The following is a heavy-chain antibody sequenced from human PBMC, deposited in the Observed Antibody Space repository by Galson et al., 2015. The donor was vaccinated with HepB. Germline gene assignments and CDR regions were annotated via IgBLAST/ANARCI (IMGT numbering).Heavy chain of an antibody. CDR2: ISYDGIHK. CDR1: GFTFSNYG. Sequence: SLRLSCAASGFTFSNYGMHWVRQAPGKGLEWVAVISYDGIHKYYTDSVKGRVTISRDNSKNTLYLQMNSLRAEDTAVYYCAKDFVPVAGLYYFDSWGQGTLVTVSS. J-gene: IGHJ4*02. CDR3: AKDFVPVAGLYYFDS. D-gene: IGHD6-19*01. V-gene: IGHV3-30*18.